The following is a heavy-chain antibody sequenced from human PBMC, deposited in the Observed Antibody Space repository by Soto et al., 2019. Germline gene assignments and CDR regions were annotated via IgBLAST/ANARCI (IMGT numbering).Heavy chain of an antibody. D-gene: IGHD3-10*01. CDR1: GGTFSSYA. CDR2: IIPIFGTA. V-gene: IGHV1-69*01. Sequence: QVPLVQSGAEVKKPGSSVKVSCKASGGTFSSYAISWVRQAPGQGLEWMGGIIPIFGTANYAQKFQGRVTITADESTSTAYMELSSLRSEDTAVYYCARDTFYYGSGNNWFDPWGQGTLVTVSS. CDR3: ARDTFYYGSGNNWFDP. J-gene: IGHJ5*02.